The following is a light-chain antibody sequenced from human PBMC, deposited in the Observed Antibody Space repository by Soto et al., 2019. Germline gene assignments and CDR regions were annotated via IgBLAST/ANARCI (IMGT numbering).Light chain of an antibody. CDR2: EVN. CDR1: SSDVGSHKS. V-gene: IGLV2-18*02. CDR3: SAYIASITSHV. Sequence: QSVLTQPPSVSGSPGQSVTISCSGSSSDVGSHKSVSWYKQAPGTSPKLMIFEVNNRPSGVPDRFSDSKSGNTASLTISGLQPEDEADYYCSAYIASITSHVFGTGTKVTVL. J-gene: IGLJ1*01.